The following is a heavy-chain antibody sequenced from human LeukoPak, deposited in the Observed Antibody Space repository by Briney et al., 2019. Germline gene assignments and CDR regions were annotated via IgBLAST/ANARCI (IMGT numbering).Heavy chain of an antibody. J-gene: IGHJ4*02. CDR3: ARSGIQLWTGYFDY. D-gene: IGHD5-18*01. CDR2: ISYDGSNK. Sequence: PGRSLRLSCAASGFTFSSYAMHWDRQAPGKGLEWVAVISYDGSNKYYADSVKGRFTISRDNSKNTLYLQMNSLRAEDTAVYYCARSGIQLWTGYFDYWGQGTLVTVSS. V-gene: IGHV3-30-3*01. CDR1: GFTFSSYA.